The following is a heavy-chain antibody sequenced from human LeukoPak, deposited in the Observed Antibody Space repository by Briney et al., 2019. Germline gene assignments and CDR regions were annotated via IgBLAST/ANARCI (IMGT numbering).Heavy chain of an antibody. V-gene: IGHV3-30*01. CDR1: GFTFSSYA. D-gene: IGHD1-26*01. J-gene: IGHJ4*02. Sequence: PGGSLRLSCAASGFTFSSYAMHWVRQAPGKGLEWVAVISYDGSNKYYADSVKGRFTISRDNSKNTLYLQMNSLRAEDTAVYYCARDRDIVGAIPFDYWGQGTLVTVSS. CDR3: ARDRDIVGAIPFDY. CDR2: ISYDGSNK.